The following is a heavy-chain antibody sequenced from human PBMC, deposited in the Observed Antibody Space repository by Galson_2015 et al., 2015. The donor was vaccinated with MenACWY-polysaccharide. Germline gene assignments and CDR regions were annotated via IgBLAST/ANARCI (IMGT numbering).Heavy chain of an antibody. CDR3: AKDLGEVLWFGELSYFTRYGMDV. CDR2: ISGSGGST. CDR1: GFTFSSYA. V-gene: IGHV3-23*01. D-gene: IGHD3-10*01. Sequence: SLRLSCAASGFTFSSYALSWVRQAPGKGLEWVSAISGSGGSTYYADSVKGRFTISRDNSKNTLYLQMNSLRAEDTAVYYCAKDLGEVLWFGELSYFTRYGMDVWGQGTTVTVSS. J-gene: IGHJ6*02.